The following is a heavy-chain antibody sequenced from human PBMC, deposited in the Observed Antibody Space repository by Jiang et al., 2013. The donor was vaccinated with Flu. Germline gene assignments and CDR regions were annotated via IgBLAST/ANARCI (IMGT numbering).Heavy chain of an antibody. CDR3: ARRNDFDI. CDR2: INQDGSEK. V-gene: IGHV3-7*01. Sequence: QLVESGGGLVQPGGSLRLSCAASGFTFSSYWMNWVRQAPGKGLEWVANINQDGSEKNYVDSLKGRFTISRVNAQNSLYLQMNSLRAEDTAVYYCARRNDFDIWGQGTMVTVSS. J-gene: IGHJ3*02. CDR1: GFTFSSYW.